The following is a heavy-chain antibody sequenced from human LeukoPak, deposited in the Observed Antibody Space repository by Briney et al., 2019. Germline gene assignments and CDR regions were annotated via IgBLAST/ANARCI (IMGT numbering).Heavy chain of an antibody. CDR1: GGSISSFF. V-gene: IGHV4-59*01. J-gene: IGHJ6*02. CDR3: ARAVDHWDDGRPYYYYSIDV. CDR2: IHYSGSTNY. Sequence: SETLSLTCTASGGSISSFFWSWIRQPPGKRLEWIGYIHYSGSTNYNYNPSLKSRVTMSVDTSKNQFSLKLSSVTAADTAVYYCARAVDHWDDGRPYYYYSIDVWGQGTTVTVSS. D-gene: IGHD1-1*01.